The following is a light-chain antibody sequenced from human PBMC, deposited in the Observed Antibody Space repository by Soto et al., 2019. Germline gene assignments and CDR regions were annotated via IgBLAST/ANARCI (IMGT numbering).Light chain of an antibody. J-gene: IGKJ1*01. CDR1: QSVSSN. V-gene: IGKV3-15*01. CDR2: GAS. CDR3: QQYNNWPPDRT. Sequence: EIVMTQSPATLSVSPGERATLSCRASQSVSSNLAWYQQKPGQAPRLLIYGASTRATGIPVRFSGSGSGTEFTLTLSSLQSEDFAIYFCQQYNNWPPDRTFGQGTKVEIK.